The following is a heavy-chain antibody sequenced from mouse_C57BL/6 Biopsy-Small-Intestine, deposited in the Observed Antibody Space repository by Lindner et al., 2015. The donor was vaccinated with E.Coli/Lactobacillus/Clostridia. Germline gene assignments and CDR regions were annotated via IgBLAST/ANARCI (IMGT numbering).Heavy chain of an antibody. J-gene: IGHJ4*01. CDR2: INPDNGGA. Sequence: VQLQESGPELVRPGASVKISCKASGYSFTGYYIHWVKQSHGQSLEWIAYINPDNGGATYNRKFKDKATLTVNKSSSSAYMELRSLTSEDSAIFYCTGNGNYYSMDYWGQGTSVTVSS. CDR3: TGNGNYYSMDY. V-gene: IGHV1-22*01. CDR1: GYSFTGYY.